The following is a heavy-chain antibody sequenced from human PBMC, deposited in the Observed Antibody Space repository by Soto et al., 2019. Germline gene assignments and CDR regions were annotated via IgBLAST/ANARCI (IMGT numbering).Heavy chain of an antibody. Sequence: GEPLKISCKGSGYSFTSYWIGWVRQMPGKGLEWMGIIYPGDSDTRYSPSFQGQVTISADKSISTAYLQWSSLKASDTAMYYCARNVDTAMVTGYYYYGMDAWGQGTTVTVSS. V-gene: IGHV5-51*01. J-gene: IGHJ6*02. CDR2: IYPGDSDT. D-gene: IGHD5-18*01. CDR1: GYSFTSYW. CDR3: ARNVDTAMVTGYYYYGMDA.